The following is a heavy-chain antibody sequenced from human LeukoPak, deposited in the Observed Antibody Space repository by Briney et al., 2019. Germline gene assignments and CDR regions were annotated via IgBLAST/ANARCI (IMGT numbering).Heavy chain of an antibody. V-gene: IGHV3-33*01. Sequence: GGSLRLSCAATGFTFSTYAMHAVRQGPGKGLEGVAVIWYDGSIKYYGDPVKGRFTISRDNSRSTFYLQMNSPRAEDPAMYYCAIAVGPSDFWGPGTLVIVSS. CDR2: IWYDGSIK. CDR3: AIAVGPSDF. CDR1: GFTFSTYA. J-gene: IGHJ3*01.